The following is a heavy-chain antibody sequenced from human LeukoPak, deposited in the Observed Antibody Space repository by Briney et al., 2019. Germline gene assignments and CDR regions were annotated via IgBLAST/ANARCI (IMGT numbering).Heavy chain of an antibody. Sequence: GGSLRLSCAAFGFTFSTYAMSWVRQAPGKGLEWVSGISASGGSTYYAGSVKGRFTISRDNSKNTLYVQMNSLRAEDTALYYCAKDWSSGWYTLGDWYFDLWGRGTLVTVSS. CDR3: AKDWSSGWYTLGDWYFDL. CDR1: GFTFSTYA. CDR2: ISASGGST. V-gene: IGHV3-23*01. J-gene: IGHJ2*01. D-gene: IGHD6-19*01.